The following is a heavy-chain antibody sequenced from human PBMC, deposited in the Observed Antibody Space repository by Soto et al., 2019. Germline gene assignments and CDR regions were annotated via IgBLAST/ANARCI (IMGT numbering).Heavy chain of an antibody. Sequence: QLQLQESGPGLVKPSETLSLTCTVSGGSISSSSYYWGWIRQPPGKGLEWIGSIYYSGSTYYNPSLKRRVPISVDTSKNQFSLKLSSVPASDTAVYYCARLGWGQQLALWFDPWGQGTLVTVSS. CDR1: GGSISSSSYY. J-gene: IGHJ5*02. V-gene: IGHV4-39*01. CDR3: ARLGWGQQLALWFDP. CDR2: IYYSGST. D-gene: IGHD6-13*01.